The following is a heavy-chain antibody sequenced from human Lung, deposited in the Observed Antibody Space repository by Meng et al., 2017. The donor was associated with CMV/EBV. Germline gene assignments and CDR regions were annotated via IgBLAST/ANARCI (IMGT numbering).Heavy chain of an antibody. V-gene: IGHV1-2*02. CDR2: INPYSGDT. CDR3: ARETSARVWFGYHEY. J-gene: IGHJ4*02. D-gene: IGHD3-3*01. Sequence: ASXXVSXKASGYTFTDFYIHWVRLAPGQGLEWMGRINPYSGDTHFAQNFQGRVTMTRDTSISTAYMELTSLKYDDTAIYYFARETSARVWFGYHEYWGQGXLVTVSS. CDR1: GYTFTDFY.